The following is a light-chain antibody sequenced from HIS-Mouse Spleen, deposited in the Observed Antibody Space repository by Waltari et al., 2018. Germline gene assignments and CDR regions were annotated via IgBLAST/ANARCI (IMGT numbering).Light chain of an antibody. CDR2: QDS. V-gene: IGLV3-1*01. Sequence: SYELTQPPSVSVSPGQTASITCPGDQLGDKYACWYQQKPAQSPALVIYQDSKRPSGIPERFSGSNSGNTATLTISGTQAMDEADYYCQAWDSSTYVFGTGTKVTVL. CDR1: QLGDKY. CDR3: QAWDSSTYV. J-gene: IGLJ1*01.